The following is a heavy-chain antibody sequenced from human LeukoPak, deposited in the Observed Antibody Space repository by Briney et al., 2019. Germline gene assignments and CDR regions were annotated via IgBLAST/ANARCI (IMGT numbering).Heavy chain of an antibody. V-gene: IGHV4-4*09. Sequence: SETLSPTCAVSGVSISPYYWAWIRQPPGKGLEWIGYIHTSGSNNQYPSLKSRVTISVDKSKNHFSLRLTSVTAADTAVYYCARLSAAVHLGAFDLWGQGTMVTVSS. D-gene: IGHD3-3*01. J-gene: IGHJ3*01. CDR2: IHTSGSN. CDR3: ARLSAAVHLGAFDL. CDR1: GVSISPYY.